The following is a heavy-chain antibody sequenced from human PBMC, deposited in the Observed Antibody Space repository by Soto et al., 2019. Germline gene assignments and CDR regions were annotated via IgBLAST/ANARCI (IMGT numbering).Heavy chain of an antibody. J-gene: IGHJ5*02. Sequence: QLQLQESGPGLVKPSETLSLTCTVSGGSISSSSYYWGWIRQPPGKGLEWIGSIYYSGGTYYNPSIKLRVTISVDTSKNQFYLKLSSVTAADTAVYYCARRLGKNWFDPLGQGTLVTGSS. CDR1: GGSISSSSYY. CDR2: IYYSGGT. CDR3: ARRLGKNWFDP. V-gene: IGHV4-39*01. D-gene: IGHD3-16*01.